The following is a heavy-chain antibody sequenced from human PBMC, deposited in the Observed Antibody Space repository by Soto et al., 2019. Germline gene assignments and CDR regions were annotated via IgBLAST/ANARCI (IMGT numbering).Heavy chain of an antibody. CDR2: INAGNGNT. D-gene: IGHD6-13*01. CDR1: GYTFTSYA. V-gene: IGHV1-3*01. CDR3: AREYSSSWYRFDP. J-gene: IGHJ5*02. Sequence: ASVKVSCKASGYTFTSYAMHWVRQAPGQRLEWMGWINAGNGNTKYSQKFQGRVTITRDTSASTAYMELSSLRSEDTAVYYCAREYSSSWYRFDPWGQGTLVTVSS.